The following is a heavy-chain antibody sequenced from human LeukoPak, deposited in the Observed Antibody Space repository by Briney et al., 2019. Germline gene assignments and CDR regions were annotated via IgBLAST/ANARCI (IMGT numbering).Heavy chain of an antibody. CDR3: AKAPRGIAAAGTLFDY. D-gene: IGHD6-13*01. V-gene: IGHV3-23*01. CDR1: GFTFSSYT. J-gene: IGHJ4*02. Sequence: GGSLRLSCAASGFTFSSYTMSWVRQAPGKGLEWVSAISGSGGSTYYADSVKGRFTISRDNSKNTLYLQMNSLRAEDTAVYYCAKAPRGIAAAGTLFDYWGQGTLVTVSS. CDR2: ISGSGGST.